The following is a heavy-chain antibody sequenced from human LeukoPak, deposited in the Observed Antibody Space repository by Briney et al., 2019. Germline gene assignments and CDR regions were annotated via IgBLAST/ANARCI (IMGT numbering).Heavy chain of an antibody. CDR2: ISGSGGST. D-gene: IGHD3-10*01. CDR3: AKAGTMGPTRLFDY. Sequence: HPGGSLRLSCAASGFTFSSYAMSWVRQAPGKGLEWVSAISGSGGSTYYADSVKGRFTISRDNSKNTLYLQMNSLRAEDTAVYYCAKAGTMGPTRLFDYWGQGTLVTVSS. J-gene: IGHJ4*02. CDR1: GFTFSSYA. V-gene: IGHV3-23*01.